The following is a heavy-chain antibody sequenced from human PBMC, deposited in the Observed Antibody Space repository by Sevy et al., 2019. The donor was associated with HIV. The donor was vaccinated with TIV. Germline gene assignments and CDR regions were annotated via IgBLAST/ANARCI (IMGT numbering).Heavy chain of an antibody. Sequence: ASGKVSCKASGDTFTNNYIHWVRQAPGQGLEWMGMVDPSAGNTTYAQKFQGRVTMTRDTSTSILYMDLSSLRSEDTAVYYCGRADPDQHFDSWGQGTLVTVSS. CDR3: GRADPDQHFDS. J-gene: IGHJ4*02. V-gene: IGHV1-46*01. CDR2: VDPSAGNT. CDR1: GDTFTNNY.